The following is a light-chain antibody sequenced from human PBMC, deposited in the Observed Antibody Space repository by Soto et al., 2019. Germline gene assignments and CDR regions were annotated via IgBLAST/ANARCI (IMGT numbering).Light chain of an antibody. V-gene: IGLV2-14*01. CDR2: EVT. Sequence: QSALTQPPSVSGSPGKSITISCTGISSDVGGDNHVSWYQQYPGKAPKLLIYEVTDRPSGVSNRFSGSKSGNTDSLTISRLQAEDEAEYYCSSYTSSFRRVFGTGTKLTVL. CDR3: SSYTSSFRRV. CDR1: SSDVGGDNH. J-gene: IGLJ1*01.